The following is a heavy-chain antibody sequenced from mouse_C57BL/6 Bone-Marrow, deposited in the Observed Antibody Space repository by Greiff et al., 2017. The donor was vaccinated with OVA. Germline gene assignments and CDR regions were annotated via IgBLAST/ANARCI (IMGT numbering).Heavy chain of an antibody. Sequence: QVQLQQSGAELVKPGASVKMSCKASGYTFTSYWITWVKQRPGQGLEWIGDIYPGSGRTNYNEKFKSKATLTVDTSSSTAYMQLSSLTSEDSAVYYCARSGITTVEGDFAMDYWGQGTSDTVSS. CDR3: ARSGITTVEGDFAMDY. CDR1: GYTFTSYW. J-gene: IGHJ4*01. V-gene: IGHV1-55*01. CDR2: IYPGSGRT. D-gene: IGHD1-1*01.